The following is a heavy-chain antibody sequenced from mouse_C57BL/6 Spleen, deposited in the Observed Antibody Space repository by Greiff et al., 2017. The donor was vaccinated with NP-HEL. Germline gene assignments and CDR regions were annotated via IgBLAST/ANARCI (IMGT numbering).Heavy chain of an antibody. CDR1: GYAFSSYW. CDR3: TRSEAMPYGDGVDY. J-gene: IGHJ3*01. D-gene: IGHD1-2*01. CDR2: IYPGDGDT. V-gene: IGHV1-80*01. Sequence: QVQLKQSGAELVKPGASVKISCKASGYAFSSYWMNWVKQRPGKGLEWIGQIYPGDGDTNYNGKFKGKATLTADKSSSTAYMQLSSLTAEESAVYCCTRSEAMPYGDGVDYWGQGALVTVSA.